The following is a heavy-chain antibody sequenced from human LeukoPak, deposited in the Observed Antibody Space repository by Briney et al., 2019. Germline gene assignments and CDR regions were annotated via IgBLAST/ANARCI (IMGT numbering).Heavy chain of an antibody. D-gene: IGHD2-15*01. J-gene: IGHJ6*02. CDR2: IYSGGST. CDR1: ASTVSFNY. CDR3: AREASSGGTSRVELDV. V-gene: IGHV3-66*02. Sequence: PGRSLRLSWAPSASTVSFNYMSWVRHAPGERLGWVSVIYSGGSTYYAASVKGRFPSSRENPKNTPYLQMSSLRAQETAAYYCAREASSGGTSRVELDVWGQGTSVTVSS.